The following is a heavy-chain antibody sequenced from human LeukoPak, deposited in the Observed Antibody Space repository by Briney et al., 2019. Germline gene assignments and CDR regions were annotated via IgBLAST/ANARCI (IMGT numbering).Heavy chain of an antibody. CDR2: IYYSGST. J-gene: IGHJ4*02. CDR1: GGSISSSSYY. Sequence: SETLSLTCTVSGGSISSSSYYWGWIRQPPGKGLEWIGSIYYSGSTYYNPSLKSRVTISVDTSKNQFSLKLSSVTAADTAVYYCARLTEVATWFFDYWGQGTLVTVSS. D-gene: IGHD5-12*01. V-gene: IGHV4-39*01. CDR3: ARLTEVATWFFDY.